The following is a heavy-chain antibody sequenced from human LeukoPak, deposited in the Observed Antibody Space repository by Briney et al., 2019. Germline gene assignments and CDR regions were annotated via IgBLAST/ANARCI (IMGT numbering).Heavy chain of an antibody. D-gene: IGHD3-9*01. V-gene: IGHV3-7*03. CDR2: IKQDGSEK. CDR3: ARARYFDWLLKTHFDY. J-gene: IGHJ4*02. Sequence: PGGSLRLSCAASGFTFSSYWMSWVRQAPGKGLEWVANIKQDGSEKYYVDSVKGRFTISRDNAKNSLYLQMNSLRAEDTAVYYCARARYFDWLLKTHFDYWGQGTLVTVSS. CDR1: GFTFSSYW.